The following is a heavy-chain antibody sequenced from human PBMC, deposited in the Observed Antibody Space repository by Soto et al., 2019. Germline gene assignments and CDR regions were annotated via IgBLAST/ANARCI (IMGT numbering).Heavy chain of an antibody. J-gene: IGHJ6*02. D-gene: IGHD3-10*01. CDR1: GYSFTSYG. V-gene: IGHV1-18*04. Sequence: AASLKVACKGSGYSFTSYGISWVRQAPGQGLEWMGWISAYNGNTNYAQKLQGRVTMTRDTSTSTVYMELSSLRSEDTAVYYCARDIRGYYYGMDVWAQGTTVTLSS. CDR3: ARDIRGYYYGMDV. CDR2: ISAYNGNT.